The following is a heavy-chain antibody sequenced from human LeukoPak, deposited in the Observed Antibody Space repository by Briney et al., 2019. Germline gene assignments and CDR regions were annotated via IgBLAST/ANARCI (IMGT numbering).Heavy chain of an antibody. CDR1: GFTVSSNY. CDR3: ARDPHRSKGGLGELWN. CDR2: IYSGGST. D-gene: IGHD3-10*01. V-gene: IGHV3-53*01. Sequence: GGSPRLSCAASGFTVSSNYMSWVRQAPGKGLEWVSVIYSGGSTYYADSVKGRFTISRDNSKNTLYLQMNSLRAEDTAVYYCARDPHRSKGGLGELWNWGQGTLVTVSS. J-gene: IGHJ4*02.